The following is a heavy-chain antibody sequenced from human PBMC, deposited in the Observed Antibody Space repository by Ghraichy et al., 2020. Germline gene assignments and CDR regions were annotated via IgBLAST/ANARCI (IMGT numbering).Heavy chain of an antibody. V-gene: IGHV3-23*01. J-gene: IGHJ4*02. CDR2: ISGSGGST. Sequence: LTCAASGFTFSSYAMSWVRQAPGKGLEWVSAISGSGGSTYYADSVKGRFTISRDNSKNTLYLQMNSLRAEDTAVYYCAKDTPRSSGYYYVEPLNYWGQGTLVTVSS. CDR3: AKDTPRSSGYYYVEPLNY. CDR1: GFTFSSYA. D-gene: IGHD3-22*01.